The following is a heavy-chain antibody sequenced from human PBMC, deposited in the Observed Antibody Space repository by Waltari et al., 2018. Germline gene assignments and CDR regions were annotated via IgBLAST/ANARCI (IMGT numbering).Heavy chain of an antibody. V-gene: IGHV1-18*01. CDR1: GYTFKSYA. D-gene: IGHD2-8*01. CDR3: ARVSTNNGPGDLDY. J-gene: IGHJ4*02. Sequence: VQLVQSETEVKKPGASVMVSCKTSGYTFKSYAFSWVRQAPGQGPEWMGWVSGYNGDTCYAQNFHDRLTMTTETSTTTTYMELRNLRPDDTAIYYCARVSTNNGPGDLDYWGQGTLVTVSA. CDR2: VSGYNGDT.